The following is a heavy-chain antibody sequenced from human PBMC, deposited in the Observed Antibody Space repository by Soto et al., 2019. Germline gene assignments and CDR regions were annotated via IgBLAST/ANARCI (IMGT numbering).Heavy chain of an antibody. CDR3: ARRGYYGWGSYYNFRWFAP. Sequence: PSETLSLTCSVSGGSISSGSYYWGWIRQPPGKGLEWIASIYYSGSTYYNPSLKSRVTIFVDTSKNQFSLKLSSVTAADTALYYCARRGYYGWGSYYNFRWFAPGGRGPLVTVPS. J-gene: IGHJ5*02. D-gene: IGHD3-10*01. CDR2: IYYSGST. CDR1: GGSISSGSYY. V-gene: IGHV4-39*01.